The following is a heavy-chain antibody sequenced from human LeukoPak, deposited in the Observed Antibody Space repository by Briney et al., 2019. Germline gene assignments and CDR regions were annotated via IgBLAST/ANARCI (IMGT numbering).Heavy chain of an antibody. V-gene: IGHV3-23*01. CDR2: MTEGGAT. Sequence: GGSLRLSCAASGFTLSSSAMSWVRQAPGKGLEWVSVMTEGGATYYADSVRGRFIISRDNSKNMVYLQMNSLRVEDTAVYYCAKLLPDWGQVTLVTVSS. CDR3: AKLLPD. CDR1: GFTLSSSA. J-gene: IGHJ4*02. D-gene: IGHD3-22*01.